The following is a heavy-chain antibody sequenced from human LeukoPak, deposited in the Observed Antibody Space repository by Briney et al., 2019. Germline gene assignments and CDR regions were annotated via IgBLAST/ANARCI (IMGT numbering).Heavy chain of an antibody. J-gene: IGHJ4*02. Sequence: SVKVSCTASGGTFGDYAISWVRQAPGQGLEWMGRTIPILGIAKYAQRFQGRVTITADRSTSTDYIELSSLSSEDTAVYYCASQILLPFDYWGQGTLVTVSS. CDR3: ASQILLPFDY. CDR1: GGTFGDYA. V-gene: IGHV1-69*04. CDR2: TIPILGIA. D-gene: IGHD3-10*01.